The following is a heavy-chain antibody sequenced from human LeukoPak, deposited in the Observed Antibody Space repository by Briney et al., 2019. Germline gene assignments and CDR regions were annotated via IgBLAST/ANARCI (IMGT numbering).Heavy chain of an antibody. Sequence: SVKVSCKASGGTFSSYTISWVRQAPGQGLEWMGGIIPIFGTANYAQKFQGRVTITADESTSAAYMELSSLRSEDTAVYYCAREPTMVRGQFDYWGQGTLVTVSS. CDR2: IIPIFGTA. CDR1: GGTFSSYT. J-gene: IGHJ4*02. CDR3: AREPTMVRGQFDY. V-gene: IGHV1-69*13. D-gene: IGHD3-10*01.